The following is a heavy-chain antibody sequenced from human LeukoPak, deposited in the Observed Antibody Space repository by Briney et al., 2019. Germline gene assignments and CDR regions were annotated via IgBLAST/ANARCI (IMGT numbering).Heavy chain of an antibody. CDR3: TTGWLVQSGFYYYYMDV. CDR2: IKSKTDGGTT. Sequence: GGSLRLSCVVSGFTVSTNYMSWVRQAPGKGLEWVGRIKSKTDGGTTDYAAPVKGRFTISRDDSKNTLYLQMNSLKTEDTAVYYCTTGWLVQSGFYYYYMDVWGKGTTVTVSS. J-gene: IGHJ6*03. CDR1: GFTVSTNY. V-gene: IGHV3-15*01. D-gene: IGHD6-19*01.